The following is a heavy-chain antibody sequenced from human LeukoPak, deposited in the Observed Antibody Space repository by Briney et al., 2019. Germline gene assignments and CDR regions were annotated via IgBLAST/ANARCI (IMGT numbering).Heavy chain of an antibody. D-gene: IGHD3-3*02. Sequence: GGSLRLSCATSGFTFTTFWMHWVRQAPGKGLVWVSRINHDGSSTNYADSVKGRFTISRDNAKNSLYLQMNSLRAEDTAVYYCARDLHPRLAGFFDYWGQGTLVAVSS. CDR2: INHDGSST. CDR3: ARDLHPRLAGFFDY. J-gene: IGHJ4*02. V-gene: IGHV3-74*01. CDR1: GFTFTTFW.